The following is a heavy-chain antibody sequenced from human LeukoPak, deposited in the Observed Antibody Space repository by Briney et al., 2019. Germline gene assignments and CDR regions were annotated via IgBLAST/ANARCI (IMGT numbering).Heavy chain of an antibody. CDR2: INPSGGST. Sequence: ASVKVSCKASGYTFTSYYMHWVRQAPGQGLEWMGIINPSGGSTSYAQKFQGRVTMTRDRSTSTVYMELSSLRSEDTAVYYCARGAHVRMYDSNHNCFDPWGQGTLVTVSS. J-gene: IGHJ5*02. CDR1: GYTFTSYY. D-gene: IGHD3-22*01. CDR3: ARGAHVRMYDSNHNCFDP. V-gene: IGHV1-46*01.